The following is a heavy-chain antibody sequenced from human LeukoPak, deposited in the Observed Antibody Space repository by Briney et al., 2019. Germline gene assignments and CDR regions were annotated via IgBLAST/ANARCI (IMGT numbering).Heavy chain of an antibody. Sequence: GGSLRLSCAASGFTFSSYAMSWVRQAPGKGLEWVSAISGSDGSTYHADSVKGRFTISRDNSKNTLYLQMNSLRAEDTAVYYCARDRRAYCGGDCYSDAFDIWGQGTMVTVSS. CDR1: GFTFSSYA. J-gene: IGHJ3*02. V-gene: IGHV3-23*01. CDR2: ISGSDGST. CDR3: ARDRRAYCGGDCYSDAFDI. D-gene: IGHD2-21*02.